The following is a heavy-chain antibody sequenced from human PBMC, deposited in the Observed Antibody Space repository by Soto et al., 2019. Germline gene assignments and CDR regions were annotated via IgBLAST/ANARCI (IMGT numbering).Heavy chain of an antibody. Sequence: SETLSLTCAVSGGSFSGYYWTWIRQPPGKGLDWIGEISHSGGTNYNPSLKSPVSISLDTSTNQFSLKLSSVTVADTAVYYCERHGRAVSGYYYAMDVWGQGTTVTVSS. CDR2: ISHSGGT. CDR3: ERHGRAVSGYYYAMDV. D-gene: IGHD6-19*01. V-gene: IGHV4-34*01. CDR1: GGSFSGYY. J-gene: IGHJ6*02.